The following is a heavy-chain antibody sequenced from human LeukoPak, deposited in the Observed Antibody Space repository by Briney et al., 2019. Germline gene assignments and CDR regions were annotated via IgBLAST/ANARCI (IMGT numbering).Heavy chain of an antibody. J-gene: IGHJ3*02. Sequence: SETLSLTCAVYGGSFSGYYWSWIRQPPGKGLEWIGEINHSGSTNYNPSLKSRVTIPVDTSKNQFSLKLSSVTAADTAVYYCAAPDCSSTSCYEGDAFDIWGQGTMVTVSS. CDR1: GGSFSGYY. D-gene: IGHD2-2*01. CDR2: INHSGST. V-gene: IGHV4-34*01. CDR3: AAPDCSSTSCYEGDAFDI.